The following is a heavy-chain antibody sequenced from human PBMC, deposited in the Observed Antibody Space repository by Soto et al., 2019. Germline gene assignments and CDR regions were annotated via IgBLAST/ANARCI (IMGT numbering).Heavy chain of an antibody. CDR3: ARHEADGYSYGYYYYYGMDV. J-gene: IGHJ6*02. D-gene: IGHD5-18*01. CDR2: IDPSDSYT. Sequence: GESLKISCKGSGYSFTSYWISWVRQMPGKGLEWMGRIDPSDSYTNYSPSFQGHVTISADKSISTAYLQWSSLKASDTAMYYCARHEADGYSYGYYYYYGMDVWGRGTTVTVSS. CDR1: GYSFTSYW. V-gene: IGHV5-10-1*01.